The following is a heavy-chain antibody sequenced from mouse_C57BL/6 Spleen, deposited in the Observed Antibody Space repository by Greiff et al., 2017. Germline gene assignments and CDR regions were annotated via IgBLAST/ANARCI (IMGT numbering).Heavy chain of an antibody. CDR2: ISDGGSYT. Sequence: EVKVVESGGGLVKPGGSLKLSCAASGFAFSSYAMSWVRQTPEKRLEWVATISDGGSYTYYPDNVKGRFTISRDNAKNNLYLQMSHLKSEDTAMYYCARGGYGSSYLAMDYWGQGTSVTVSS. J-gene: IGHJ4*01. D-gene: IGHD1-1*01. CDR3: ARGGYGSSYLAMDY. CDR1: GFAFSSYA. V-gene: IGHV5-4*03.